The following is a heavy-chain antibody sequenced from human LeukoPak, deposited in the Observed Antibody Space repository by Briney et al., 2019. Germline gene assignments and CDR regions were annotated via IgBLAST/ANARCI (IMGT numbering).Heavy chain of an antibody. V-gene: IGHV3-30*18. CDR3: AKNQADIVVVPAAMSH. D-gene: IGHD2-2*01. Sequence: GGSLRLSCAASGFTFSDFWMSWVRQAPGKGLECVAVISYDGSNKYYADSVKGRFTISRDNSKNTLYLQMNSLRAEDTAVYYCAKNQADIVVVPAAMSHWGQGTLVTVSS. CDR2: ISYDGSNK. CDR1: GFTFSDFW. J-gene: IGHJ4*02.